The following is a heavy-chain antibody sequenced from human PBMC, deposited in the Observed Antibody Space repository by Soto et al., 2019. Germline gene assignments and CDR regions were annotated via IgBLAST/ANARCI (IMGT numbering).Heavy chain of an antibody. J-gene: IGHJ4*02. Sequence: GGSLRLSCAASGFTFSSYAMSWVRQAPGKGLEWVSAISGRGGSTYYADSVKGRFPISRDNSKNTLYLQMNSLRAEDTAVYYCAKDLQGSQDIVVEPAYYWGQGTLVTVSS. CDR3: AKDLQGSQDIVVEPAYY. D-gene: IGHD2-2*01. CDR1: GFTFSSYA. V-gene: IGHV3-23*01. CDR2: ISGRGGST.